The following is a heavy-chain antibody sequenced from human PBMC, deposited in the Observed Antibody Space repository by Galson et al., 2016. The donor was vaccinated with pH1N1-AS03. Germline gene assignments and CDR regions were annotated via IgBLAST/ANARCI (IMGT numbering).Heavy chain of an antibody. Sequence: SLRLSCAASGISLSSSWMHWVRQAPGRGLVWVSGINGVGSSIKYADAVKGRFTISRDNAKNMLYLQMKSLRTDDAAVYYCARGYDDSGPDDHRLFDSWGQGTQVTVSS. D-gene: IGHD3-22*01. J-gene: IGHJ5*01. CDR1: GISLSSSW. CDR2: INGVGSSI. CDR3: ARGYDDSGPDDHRLFDS. V-gene: IGHV3-74*01.